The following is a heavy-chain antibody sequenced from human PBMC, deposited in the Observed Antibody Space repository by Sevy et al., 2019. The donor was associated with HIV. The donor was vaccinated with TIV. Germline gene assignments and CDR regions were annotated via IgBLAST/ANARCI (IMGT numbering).Heavy chain of an antibody. Sequence: GGSLRLSCAASGFTFTEFVMSWVRQAPGKGLEWVSTINSGGGSTYYADSVKGRFTISRDNSQNTLDLQMNSLRAEDTAVYYCAKDVVGGYYDSSGXXDXWGQGTLVTVSS. D-gene: IGHD3-22*01. CDR3: AKDVVGGYYDSSGXXDX. V-gene: IGHV3-23*01. CDR1: GFTFTEFV. CDR2: INSGGGST. J-gene: IGHJ5*02.